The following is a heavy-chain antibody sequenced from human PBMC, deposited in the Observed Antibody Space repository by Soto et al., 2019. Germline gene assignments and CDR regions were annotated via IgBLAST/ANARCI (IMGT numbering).Heavy chain of an antibody. V-gene: IGHV3-23*01. J-gene: IGHJ4*02. Sequence: EVQLLESGGGLVQPGGSLRLSCAASGFTLSSYAMTWVRQAPGKGLEWVSVISDSDNATYYADSVKGRLTISRDNSKNTLYLQLYSLRAEGTAVYYCANGGSSSAWSASESWGQGTMVTVSA. CDR2: ISDSDNAT. CDR3: ANGGSSSAWSASES. CDR1: GFTLSSYA. D-gene: IGHD6-19*01.